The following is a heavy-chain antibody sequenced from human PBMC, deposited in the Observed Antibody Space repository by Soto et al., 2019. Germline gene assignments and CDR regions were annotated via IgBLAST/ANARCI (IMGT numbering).Heavy chain of an antibody. CDR1: GGTFSSYA. D-gene: IGHD6-6*01. V-gene: IGHV1-69*01. CDR3: ARIRGGIAARQPHYYYYYGMDV. J-gene: IGHJ6*02. Sequence: QVQLVQSGAEVKKPGSSVKVSCKASGGTFSSYAISWVRQAPGQGLEWMGGIIPIFVTANYAQRFQGRVTITADDSTSTAYMELSSLRSEDTAVYYCARIRGGIAARQPHYYYYYGMDVWGQGTTVTVSS. CDR2: IIPIFVTA.